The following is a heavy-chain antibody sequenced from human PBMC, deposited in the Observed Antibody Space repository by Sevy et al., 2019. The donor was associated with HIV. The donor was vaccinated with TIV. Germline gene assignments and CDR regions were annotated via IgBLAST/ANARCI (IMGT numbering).Heavy chain of an antibody. CDR3: ARYYYDSSGPHGFDP. J-gene: IGHJ5*02. CDR1: GFTFSSYS. Sequence: GGSLRLSCAASGFTFSSYSMNWVRQAPGKGLEWVSYISSSSSTIYYAGSVKGRFTISRDNAKNSLYLQMNSLRDEDTAVYYCARYYYDSSGPHGFDPWGQGTLITVSS. D-gene: IGHD3-22*01. V-gene: IGHV3-48*02. CDR2: ISSSSSTI.